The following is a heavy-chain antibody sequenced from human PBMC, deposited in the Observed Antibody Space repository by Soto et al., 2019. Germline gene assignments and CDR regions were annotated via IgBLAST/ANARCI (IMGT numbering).Heavy chain of an antibody. CDR2: IYYSGST. D-gene: IGHD3-10*01. CDR1: GGSISSGDYY. V-gene: IGHV4-30-4*01. CDR3: ASVGGFGAPTIDY. J-gene: IGHJ4*02. Sequence: QVQLQESGPGLVKPSQTLSLTCTVSGGSISSGDYYWSWIRQPPGKGLEWIGYIYYSGSTYYNPSLRSRVTXSXAXXKNQFSLKLSSVPAADTAVYYCASVGGFGAPTIDYWGQGTLVTVSS.